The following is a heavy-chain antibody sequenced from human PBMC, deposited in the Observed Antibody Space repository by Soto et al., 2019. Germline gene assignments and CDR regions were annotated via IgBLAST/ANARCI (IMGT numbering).Heavy chain of an antibody. CDR2: INPSGGST. Sequence: GASVKVSCKASGYTFTSYYMHWVRQAPGQGLEWMGIINPSGGSTSYAQKFQGRVTMTRDTSTSTVYMELSSLRSDDTAVYYCARGPSITIFGVVIIPYDMDVWGQGTTVTVSS. CDR1: GYTFTSYY. D-gene: IGHD3-3*01. J-gene: IGHJ6*02. CDR3: ARGPSITIFGVVIIPYDMDV. V-gene: IGHV1-46*01.